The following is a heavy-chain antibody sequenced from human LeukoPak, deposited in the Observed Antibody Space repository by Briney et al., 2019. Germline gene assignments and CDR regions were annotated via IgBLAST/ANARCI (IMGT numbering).Heavy chain of an antibody. J-gene: IGHJ4*02. D-gene: IGHD3-3*01. CDR2: ISGDGGST. CDR3: AKASTIFGVVIFDY. V-gene: IGHV3-43*02. CDR1: GFTFDDYA. Sequence: GGSLRLSCAASGFTFDDYAMHWVPQAPGKGLEWLSLISGDGGSTYYADSVKGRFTISRDNSKNSLYLQMNSLRTEDTALYYCAKASTIFGVVIFDYWGQGTLVTVSS.